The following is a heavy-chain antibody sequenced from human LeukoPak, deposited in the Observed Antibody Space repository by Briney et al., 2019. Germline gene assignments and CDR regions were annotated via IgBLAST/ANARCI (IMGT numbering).Heavy chain of an antibody. V-gene: IGHV3-30*02. J-gene: IGHJ6*03. CDR3: ARSVVVPAAPPTAGYMDV. Sequence: GGSLRLSCAASGFTFSSHGMHWVRQAPGKGLEWVAFIRYDGSNKYYADSVKGRFTISRDNSKNTLYLQMNSLRAEDTAVYYCARSVVVPAAPPTAGYMDVWGKGTTVTVSS. CDR2: IRYDGSNK. D-gene: IGHD2-2*01. CDR1: GFTFSSHG.